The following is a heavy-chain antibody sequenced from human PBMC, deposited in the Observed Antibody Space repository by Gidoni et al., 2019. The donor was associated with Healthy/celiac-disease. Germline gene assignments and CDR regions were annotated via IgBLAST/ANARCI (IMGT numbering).Heavy chain of an antibody. V-gene: IGHV3-21*01. CDR3: AISMGYCSGGSCYPYYYGMDV. J-gene: IGHJ6*02. Sequence: EVQLVESGGGLVKPGGSLRLSCAASGLTFSSYSMNWVRQAPGKGLEWVSSISSSSSYIYYADSVKGRFTISRDNAKNSLYLQMNSLRAEDTAVYYCAISMGYCSGGSCYPYYYGMDVWGQGTTVTVSS. D-gene: IGHD2-15*01. CDR2: ISSSSSYI. CDR1: GLTFSSYS.